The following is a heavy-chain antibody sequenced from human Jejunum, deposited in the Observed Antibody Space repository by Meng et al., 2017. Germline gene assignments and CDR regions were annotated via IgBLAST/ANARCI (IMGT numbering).Heavy chain of an antibody. Sequence: GESLKISCAASGFIFSNYAMSWVRQAPGRGLEWVSIITSGGTTYYEGSVKGRFTISRDNLKSMLYLQMNSLRAEDTAIYYCAKDRSVRGVIDSQDSWGQGTLVTVSS. CDR2: ITSGGTT. CDR1: GFIFSNYA. J-gene: IGHJ4*02. D-gene: IGHD3-10*01. CDR3: AKDRSVRGVIDSQDS. V-gene: IGHV3-23*01.